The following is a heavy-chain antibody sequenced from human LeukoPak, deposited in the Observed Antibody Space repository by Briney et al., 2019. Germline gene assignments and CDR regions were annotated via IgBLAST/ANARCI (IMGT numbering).Heavy chain of an antibody. J-gene: IGHJ4*02. V-gene: IGHV1-69*04. D-gene: IGHD5-18*01. Sequence: SVKVSCKASGGTFSSCAISWVRQAPGQGLEWMGRIIPILGIANYAQKFQGRVTITADKSTSTAYMELSSLRSEDTAVYYCARDGGSGYGNFDYWGQGTLVTVSS. CDR1: GGTFSSCA. CDR3: ARDGGSGYGNFDY. CDR2: IIPILGIA.